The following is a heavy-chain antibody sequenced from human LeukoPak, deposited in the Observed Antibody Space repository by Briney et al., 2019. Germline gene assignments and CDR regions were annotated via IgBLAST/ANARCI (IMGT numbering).Heavy chain of an antibody. J-gene: IGHJ3*02. CDR1: GFTFSRYG. D-gene: IGHD2-15*01. CDR3: AKHIVVVVAATPDDAFDI. CDR2: ISYDGSNK. V-gene: IGHV3-30*04. Sequence: GSLRLSCAASGFTFSRYGMHWVRQAPGKGLEWVTAISYDGSNKYYADSVKGRFTISRDNSKNTLYLQMNSLRAEDTAVYYCAKHIVVVVAATPDDAFDIWGQGTMVTVSS.